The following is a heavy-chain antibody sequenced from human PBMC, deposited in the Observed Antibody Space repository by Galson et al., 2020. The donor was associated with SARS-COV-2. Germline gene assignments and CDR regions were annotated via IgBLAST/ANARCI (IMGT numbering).Heavy chain of an antibody. J-gene: IGHJ4*02. CDR3: AREALSEITIFGVVIYRYFDY. CDR1: GFTFSDYY. Sequence: GGSLSLSCAASGFTFSDYYMSWIRQAPGKGLEWVSYISSSGSTIYYADSVKGRFTISRDNAKNSLYLQMNSLRAEDTAVYYCAREALSEITIFGVVIYRYFDYWGQGTLVTVSS. D-gene: IGHD3-3*01. CDR2: ISSSGSTI. V-gene: IGHV3-11*01.